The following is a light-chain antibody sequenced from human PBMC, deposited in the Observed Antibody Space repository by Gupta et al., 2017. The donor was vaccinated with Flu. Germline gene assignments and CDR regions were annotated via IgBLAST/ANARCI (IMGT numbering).Light chain of an antibody. J-gene: IGKJ1*01. V-gene: IGKV2-28*01. Sequence: SCRSSQSLLHPNGNNYLAWFLQKPGQSPQLLMYWGSTRASGVPDRFSGSGSGTDFTLKISRVEAEDVGVYYCMQTVQTPKTFGQGTKVEIK. CDR2: WGS. CDR3: MQTVQTPKT. CDR1: QSLLHPNGNNY.